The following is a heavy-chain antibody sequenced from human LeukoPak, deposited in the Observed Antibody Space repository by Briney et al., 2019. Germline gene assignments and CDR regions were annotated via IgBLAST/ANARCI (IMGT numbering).Heavy chain of an antibody. CDR3: ARGAGLPGIVVVKGLYYFDY. CDR1: GFTFSSYA. V-gene: IGHV4-31*02. D-gene: IGHD3-22*01. Sequence: LRLSCAASGFTFSSYAMSWIRQHPGKGLEWIGYIYYSGSTYYNPSLKSRVTISVDTSKNQFSLKLSSVTAADTAVYYCARGAGLPGIVVVKGLYYFDYWGQGTLVTVSS. CDR2: IYYSGST. J-gene: IGHJ4*02.